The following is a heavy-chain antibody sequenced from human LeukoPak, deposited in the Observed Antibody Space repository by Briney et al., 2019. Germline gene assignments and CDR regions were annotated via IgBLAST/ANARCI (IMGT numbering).Heavy chain of an antibody. Sequence: GGSLRLSCEASGFTFSTFAMIWARQPPGKGLEWVSSIFPSGGEIHYADSVRGRFTISRDNSKSTLSLQMNSLRAEDTAIYYCATYRQVLLPFESWGQGTLVTVSS. CDR2: IFPSGGEI. J-gene: IGHJ4*02. V-gene: IGHV3-23*01. D-gene: IGHD2-8*02. CDR1: GFTFSTFA. CDR3: ATYRQVLLPFES.